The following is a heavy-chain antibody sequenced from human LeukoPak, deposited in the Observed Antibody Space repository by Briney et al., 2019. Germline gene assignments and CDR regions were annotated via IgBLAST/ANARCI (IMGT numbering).Heavy chain of an antibody. V-gene: IGHV4-38-2*02. D-gene: IGHD1-26*01. CDR1: GYSISSGYY. CDR2: IYHSGST. J-gene: IGHJ4*02. Sequence: PSETLSLTCTVSGYSISSGYYWGWIRQPPGKGLEWIGSIYHSGSTYYNPSLKSRVTISVDTSKNQFSLKLTSVTAADTAVYYCARGVNSGYFDYCGQGTLVTVSS. CDR3: ARGVNSGYFDY.